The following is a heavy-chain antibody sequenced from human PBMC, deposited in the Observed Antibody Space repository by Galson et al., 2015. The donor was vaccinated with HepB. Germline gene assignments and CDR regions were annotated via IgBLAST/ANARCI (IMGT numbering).Heavy chain of an antibody. J-gene: IGHJ4*02. V-gene: IGHV1-8*01. CDR2: MNPNSGNT. Sequence: SVKVSCKASGYTFTSYDINWVRQATGQGLEWMGWMNPNSGNTGYAQKFQGRVTMTRNTSISTAYMELSSLRSEDTAVYYCARDLLYCSSTSCPLDYWGQGTLVTVSS. CDR3: ARDLLYCSSTSCPLDY. D-gene: IGHD2-2*01. CDR1: GYTFTSYD.